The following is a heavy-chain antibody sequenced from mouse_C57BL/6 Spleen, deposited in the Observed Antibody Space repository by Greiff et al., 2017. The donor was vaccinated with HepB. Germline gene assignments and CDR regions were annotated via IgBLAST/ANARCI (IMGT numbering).Heavy chain of an antibody. CDR3: ARNYYDYDVRDYAMDY. D-gene: IGHD2-4*01. J-gene: IGHJ4*01. CDR2: IDPSDSYT. V-gene: IGHV1-69*01. CDR1: GYTFTSYW. Sequence: QVQLQQSGAELVMPGASVKLSCKASGYTFTSYWMHWVKQRPGQGLEWIGEIDPSDSYTNYNQKFKGKSTLTVDKSSSTAYMQLSSLTSEDSAVYYCARNYYDYDVRDYAMDYWGQGTSVTVSS.